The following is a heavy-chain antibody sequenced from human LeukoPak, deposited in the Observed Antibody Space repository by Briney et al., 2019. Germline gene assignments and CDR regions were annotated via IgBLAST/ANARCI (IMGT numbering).Heavy chain of an antibody. V-gene: IGHV1-2*02. Sequence: GASVKVSCKASGYTFTGYYMHWVRHAPGQGLEWMGWINPNSGGTNYAQKFQGRVTMTRDTSISTAYMELSRLRSDDTAVYYCARVITGSLTPYDYWGQGTLVTVSS. D-gene: IGHD1-20*01. J-gene: IGHJ4*02. CDR3: ARVITGSLTPYDY. CDR2: INPNSGGT. CDR1: GYTFTGYY.